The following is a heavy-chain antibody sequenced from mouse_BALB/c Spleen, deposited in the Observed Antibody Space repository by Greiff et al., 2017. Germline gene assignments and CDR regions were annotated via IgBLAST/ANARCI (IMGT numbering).Heavy chain of an antibody. V-gene: IGHV5-17*02. Sequence: EVNVVESGGGLVQPGGSRKLSCAASGFTFSSFGMHWVRQAPEKGLEWVAYISSGSSTIYYADTVKGRFTISRDNPKNTLFLQMTSLRSEDTAMYYCARWDGYPYYAMDYWGQGTSVTVSS. CDR3: ARWDGYPYYAMDY. D-gene: IGHD2-3*01. CDR2: ISSGSSTI. CDR1: GFTFSSFG. J-gene: IGHJ4*01.